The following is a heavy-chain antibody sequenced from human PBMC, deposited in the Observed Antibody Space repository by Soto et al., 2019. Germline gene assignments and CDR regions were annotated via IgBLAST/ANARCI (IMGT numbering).Heavy chain of an antibody. CDR3: ARAVVLPAVSQVDS. CDR1: GYIFSNYG. J-gene: IGHJ4*02. CDR2: ISAKNGNT. V-gene: IGHV1-18*01. Sequence: QVQLVQSGAEVKKPGASVKVSCKASGYIFSNYGVAWVRQAPGQGLEGMGWISAKNGNTNFAQKLQGRVTWTTDTSTSTAYMDLRNLQTDDTAVYFCARAVVLPAVSQVDSWGQADLVTVSS. D-gene: IGHD6-19*01.